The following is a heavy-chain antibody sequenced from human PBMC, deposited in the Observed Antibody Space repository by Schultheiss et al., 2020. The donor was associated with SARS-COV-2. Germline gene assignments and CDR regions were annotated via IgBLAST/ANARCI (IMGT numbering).Heavy chain of an antibody. D-gene: IGHD6-13*01. V-gene: IGHV3-48*03. CDR3: AKAYSSSWYDVSYWYFDL. CDR2: ISSSGSTI. Sequence: GGSLRLSCAASGFTFSSYEMNWVRQAPGKGLEWVSYISSSGSTIYYADSVKGRFTISRDNSKNTLYLQMNSLRAEDTAVYYCAKAYSSSWYDVSYWYFDLWGRGTLVTVSS. CDR1: GFTFSSYE. J-gene: IGHJ2*01.